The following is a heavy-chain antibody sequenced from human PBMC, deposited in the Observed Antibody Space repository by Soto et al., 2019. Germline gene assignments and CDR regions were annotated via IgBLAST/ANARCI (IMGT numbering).Heavy chain of an antibody. D-gene: IGHD5-18*01. CDR2: IYSGGNT. Sequence: VQLVESGGGLIQPGASLRLSCAASGFTVSSHHMTWVRQAPGRGPEWVSTIYSGGNTFYADSVWGRFIISRDTAKNMLYLQMNSLRAEDTAVYHSATGVDTAKAGYWGQGTQVIVSS. J-gene: IGHJ4*02. V-gene: IGHV3-53*01. CDR1: GFTVSSHH. CDR3: ATGVDTAKAGY.